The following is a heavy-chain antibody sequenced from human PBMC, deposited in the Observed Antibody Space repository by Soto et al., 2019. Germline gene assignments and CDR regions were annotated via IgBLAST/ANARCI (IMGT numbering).Heavy chain of an antibody. Sequence: QVQLVESGGGVVQPGRSLRLSCAASGFTFSSYAMHWVRQAPGKGLEWVAVISYDGSNKYYADSVKGRFTISRDNSKNTLYLQMNSLRAEDTAVYYCARDGLLGYFDYWGQVTLVTVSS. CDR3: ARDGLLGYFDY. CDR1: GFTFSSYA. V-gene: IGHV3-30-3*01. J-gene: IGHJ4*02. CDR2: ISYDGSNK. D-gene: IGHD3-16*01.